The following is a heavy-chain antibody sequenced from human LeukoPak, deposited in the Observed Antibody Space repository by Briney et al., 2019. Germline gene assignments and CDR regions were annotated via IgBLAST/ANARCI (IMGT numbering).Heavy chain of an antibody. CDR3: AELGITMIGGV. V-gene: IGHV3-9*01. Sequence: HSGGSLRLSCVASGFSFDDHAMHWVRQGPGKGLEWVSTISWNSENLNYADSVTGRFTISRDNAKNSLYLQMNSLRAEDTAVYYCAELGITMIGGVWGKGTTVTISS. D-gene: IGHD3-10*02. J-gene: IGHJ6*04. CDR1: GFSFDDHA. CDR2: ISWNSENL.